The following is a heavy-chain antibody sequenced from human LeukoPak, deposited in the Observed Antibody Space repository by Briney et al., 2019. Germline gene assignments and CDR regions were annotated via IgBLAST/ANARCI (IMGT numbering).Heavy chain of an antibody. CDR2: IIPIFGTA. CDR3: ARAYCCSTSCLADAFDI. Sequence: SVKVSCKASGGTFSSYAISWVRQAPGQGLEWMGGIIPIFGTANYAQKFQGRVTITADKSTSTAYMELSSLRSEDTAVYYCARAYCCSTSCLADAFDIWGQGTMVTVSS. CDR1: GGTFSSYA. J-gene: IGHJ3*02. D-gene: IGHD2-2*01. V-gene: IGHV1-69*06.